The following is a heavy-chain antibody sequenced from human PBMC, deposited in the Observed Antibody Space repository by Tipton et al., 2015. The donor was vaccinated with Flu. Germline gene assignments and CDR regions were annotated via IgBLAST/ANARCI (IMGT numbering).Heavy chain of an antibody. D-gene: IGHD6-13*01. CDR2: INHSGST. J-gene: IGHJ4*02. V-gene: IGHV4-34*01. CDR1: GGSFSGYY. Sequence: TLSLTCAVYGGSFSGYYWSWIRQPPGKGLEWIGEINHSGSTNYNPSLKSRVTISVDTSKNQFSLKLSSVTAADTAVYYCARPSSSWYVDWGQGTLVTVSS. CDR3: ARPSSSWYVD.